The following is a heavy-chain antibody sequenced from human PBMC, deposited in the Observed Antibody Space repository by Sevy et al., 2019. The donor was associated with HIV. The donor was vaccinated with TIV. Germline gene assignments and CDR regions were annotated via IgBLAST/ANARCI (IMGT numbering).Heavy chain of an antibody. Sequence: GGSLRLSCAASGFTYSSYGMHWVRQAPGKGLEWVAVIWYDGSNKEYADSVKGRFTISRDNSKNTLYVQMNSLRAEDTAVYYSARESIAVAGIGYYFDYWGQGTLVTVSS. CDR1: GFTYSSYG. D-gene: IGHD6-19*01. V-gene: IGHV3-33*01. J-gene: IGHJ4*02. CDR2: IWYDGSNK. CDR3: ARESIAVAGIGYYFDY.